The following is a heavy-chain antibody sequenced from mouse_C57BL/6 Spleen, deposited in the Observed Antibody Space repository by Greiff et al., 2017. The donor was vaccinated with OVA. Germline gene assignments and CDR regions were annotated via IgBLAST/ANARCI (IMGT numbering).Heavy chain of an antibody. CDR1: GFTFSSYA. CDR2: ISDGGSYT. Sequence: EVNLVESGGGLVKPGGSLKLSCAASGFTFSSYAMSWVRQTPEKRLEWVATISDGGSYTYYPDNVKGRFTISRDNAKNNLYLQMSHLKSEDTAMYYCARGGYDVYYAMDYWGQGTSVTVSS. D-gene: IGHD2-2*01. CDR3: ARGGYDVYYAMDY. J-gene: IGHJ4*01. V-gene: IGHV5-4*03.